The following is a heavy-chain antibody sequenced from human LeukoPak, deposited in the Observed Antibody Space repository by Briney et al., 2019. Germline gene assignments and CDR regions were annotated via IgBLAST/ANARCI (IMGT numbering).Heavy chain of an antibody. CDR3: ARDQTVWGQQLAFDY. D-gene: IGHD6-13*01. CDR1: GYTFTSYA. Sequence: ASVKVSCKASGYTFTSYAMHWVRQAPGQRLEWMGWISAYNGNTNYAQKLQGRVTMTTDTSTSTAYMELRSLRSDDTAVYYCARDQTVWGQQLAFDYWGQGTLVTVSS. CDR2: ISAYNGNT. J-gene: IGHJ4*02. V-gene: IGHV1-18*01.